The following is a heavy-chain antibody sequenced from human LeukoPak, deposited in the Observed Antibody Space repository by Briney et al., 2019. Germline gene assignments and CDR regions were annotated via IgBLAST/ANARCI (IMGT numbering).Heavy chain of an antibody. CDR2: ISSSSSTI. J-gene: IGHJ5*01. CDR3: VREFAS. Sequence: PGGSLRLSCAVSGFTFSSYSMNWVLQAPGKGLEWVSYISSSSSTIYYADSVKGRFTISRDNAKNSLYLQMNSLRGEDTAVYYCVREFASWGQGTLVTVSS. CDR1: GFTFSSYS. V-gene: IGHV3-48*04.